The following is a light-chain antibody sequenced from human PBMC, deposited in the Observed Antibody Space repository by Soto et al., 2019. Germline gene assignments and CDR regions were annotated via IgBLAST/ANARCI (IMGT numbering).Light chain of an antibody. CDR1: QSVSTW. CDR3: QQYHTWT. V-gene: IGKV1-5*01. Sequence: DIQMTQSPSTLSASVGDRVTITCRASQSVSTWLAWYQQKPGKAPKLLISDASSFESGVPSRFSGSGSGTEFTLTISSLQPDDFATYYCQQYHTWTFGQGTKVDIK. CDR2: DAS. J-gene: IGKJ1*01.